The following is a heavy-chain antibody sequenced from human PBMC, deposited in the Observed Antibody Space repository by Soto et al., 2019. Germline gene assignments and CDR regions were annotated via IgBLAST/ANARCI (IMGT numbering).Heavy chain of an antibody. J-gene: IGHJ6*02. D-gene: IGHD1-26*01. CDR3: VRAGGSYYDYYYGMDV. Sequence: ASVKVSCKASGYTFTSYDINWVRQATGQGLEWMGWMNPNSGNTGYAQKFQGRVTMTRNTSISTAYMEPSSLRSEDTAVYYCVRAGGSYYDYYYGMDVWGQGTTVTVSS. V-gene: IGHV1-8*01. CDR2: MNPNSGNT. CDR1: GYTFTSYD.